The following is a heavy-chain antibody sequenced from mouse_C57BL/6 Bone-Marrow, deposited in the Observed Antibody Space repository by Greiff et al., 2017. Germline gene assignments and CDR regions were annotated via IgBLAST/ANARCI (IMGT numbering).Heavy chain of an antibody. Sequence: VQLKQSGAELVRPGASVKLSCTASGFNIKDDYMHWVKQRPEQGLEWIGWIDPENGDTEYASKFQGKVTIAADTSSNTAYLQLSSLTSEDTAVYYCTLPYYFDYWGQGTTLTVSS. CDR3: TLPYYFDY. D-gene: IGHD5-5*01. J-gene: IGHJ2*01. V-gene: IGHV14-4*01. CDR2: IDPENGDT. CDR1: GFNIKDDY.